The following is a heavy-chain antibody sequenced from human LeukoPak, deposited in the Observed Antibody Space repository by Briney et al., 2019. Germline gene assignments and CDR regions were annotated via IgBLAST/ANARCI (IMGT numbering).Heavy chain of an antibody. D-gene: IGHD6-6*01. CDR1: GYSFTSYG. CDR3: ARRDSSSAVGY. CDR2: IYPGDSDT. J-gene: IGHJ4*02. V-gene: IGHV5-51*01. Sequence: GESLKISCKGPGYSFTSYGIGWMRQMPGKGLEWMGIIYPGDSDTRYSPSFQGQVTISADKSISTAYLQWSSLKASDTAMYYCARRDSSSAVGYWGQGTLVTVSS.